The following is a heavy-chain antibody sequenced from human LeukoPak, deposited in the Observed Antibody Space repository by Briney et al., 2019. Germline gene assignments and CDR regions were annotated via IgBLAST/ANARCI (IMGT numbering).Heavy chain of an antibody. V-gene: IGHV3-23*01. D-gene: IGHD5-24*01. CDR1: GFTFSNYV. CDR3: AKMRWLQYYYFDS. CDR2: ISGSGDST. Sequence: GGSLRLPCAAPGFTFSNYVMSWVRQAPGKGLEWVSDISGSGDSTFYADSVKGRFTISRDNSKNTLYLQMNSLRAEDTAVYYCAKMRWLQYYYFDSWGQGTLVTVSS. J-gene: IGHJ4*02.